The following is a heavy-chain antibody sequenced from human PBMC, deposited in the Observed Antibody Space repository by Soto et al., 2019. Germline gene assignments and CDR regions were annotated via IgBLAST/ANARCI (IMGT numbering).Heavy chain of an antibody. CDR1: GFTFTSSA. CDR3: AAYCGGDCYSFGYYYYGMDV. CDR2: IVVGSGNT. D-gene: IGHD2-21*02. V-gene: IGHV1-58*01. Sequence: SVKVPCKASGFTFTSSAVQWVRQARGQRLEWIGWIVVGSGNTNYAQKFQERVTITRDMSTSTAYMELSSLRSEDTAVYYCAAYCGGDCYSFGYYYYGMDVWGQGTTVTVSS. J-gene: IGHJ6*02.